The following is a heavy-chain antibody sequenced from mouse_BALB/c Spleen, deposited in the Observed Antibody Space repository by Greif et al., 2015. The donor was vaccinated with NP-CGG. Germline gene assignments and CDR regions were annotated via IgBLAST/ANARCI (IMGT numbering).Heavy chain of an antibody. D-gene: IGHD2-3*01. CDR1: GFTFSSYT. CDR3: TREDDGYYGY. CDR2: ISSGGSCT. Sequence: EVQLVASGGGLVKPGGSLKLSCAASGFTFSSYTMSWVRQTPEKRLAWVATISSGGSCTYYPDSVKGRVTISRDNAKNTLYLQMSSLKSEDTAMYYCTREDDGYYGYWGQGTTLTVSS. V-gene: IGHV5-6-4*01. J-gene: IGHJ2*01.